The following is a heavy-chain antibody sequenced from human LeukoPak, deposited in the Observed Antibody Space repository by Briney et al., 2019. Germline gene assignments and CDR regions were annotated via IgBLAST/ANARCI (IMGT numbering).Heavy chain of an antibody. CDR2: ISSNGGST. V-gene: IGHV3-64*01. J-gene: IGHJ3*02. D-gene: IGHD4-17*01. CDR1: GFTFSSYE. Sequence: GGSLRLSCAASGFTFSSYEMNWVRQAPGKGLEYVSAISSNGGSTYYANSVKGRFTISRDNSKNTLYLQMGSLRAEDMAVYYCARRDYVYAFDIWGQGTMVTVSS. CDR3: ARRDYVYAFDI.